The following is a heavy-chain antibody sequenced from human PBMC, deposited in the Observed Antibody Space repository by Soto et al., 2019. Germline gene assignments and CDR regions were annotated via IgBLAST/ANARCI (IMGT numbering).Heavy chain of an antibody. CDR1: GGSVSSGSYY. CDR2: IYYSGST. J-gene: IGHJ4*02. CDR3: ASMGYYYDSSGYLSLGY. V-gene: IGHV4-61*01. D-gene: IGHD3-22*01. Sequence: QVQLQESGPGLVKPSETLSLTCTVSGGSVSSGSYYWSWIRQPPGKGLEWIGNIYYSGSTNYNPSLTSRVTISLDTSKNQFSLKLSSVTAADTAVYYCASMGYYYDSSGYLSLGYWGQGTLVTVSS.